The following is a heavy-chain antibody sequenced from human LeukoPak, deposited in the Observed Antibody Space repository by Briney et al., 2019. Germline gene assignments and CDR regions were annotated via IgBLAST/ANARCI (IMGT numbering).Heavy chain of an antibody. D-gene: IGHD6-13*01. CDR3: ARDLIAAAGKNFDY. V-gene: IGHV4-34*01. J-gene: IGHJ4*02. CDR2: INHSGST. CDR1: GGSFSGYY. Sequence: SETLSLTCAVYGGSFSGYYWSWIRQPPGKGLEWIGEINHSGSTNYNPSLKSRVTISVGTSKNQFSLKLSSVTAADTAVYYCARDLIAAAGKNFDYWGQGTLVTVSS.